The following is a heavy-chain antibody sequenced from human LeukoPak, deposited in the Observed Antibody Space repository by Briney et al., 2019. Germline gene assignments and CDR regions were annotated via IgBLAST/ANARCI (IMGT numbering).Heavy chain of an antibody. V-gene: IGHV3-11*06. CDR3: ARDRGDFWTGYYTNYFDY. CDR2: ISSSSSYI. J-gene: IGHJ4*02. Sequence: NPGGSLRLSCAASGFTFSDYYMSWIRQAPGKGLEWVSYISSSSSYIYYADSVKGRFTISRDDARNSLYLQMNSLRAEDTAVYYCARDRGDFWTGYYTNYFDYWGQGTLVTVSS. D-gene: IGHD3/OR15-3a*01. CDR1: GFTFSDYY.